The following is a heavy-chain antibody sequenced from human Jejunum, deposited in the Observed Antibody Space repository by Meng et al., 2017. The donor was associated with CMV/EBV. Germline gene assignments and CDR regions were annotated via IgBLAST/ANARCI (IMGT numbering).Heavy chain of an antibody. CDR1: EYTFTDYD. Sequence: KASEYTFTDYDMRWERQAPGQGLEWMGWINPNTGRTNYAQKFQGRVTMTRDTSTNTAYMELTRLRSDDTALYCCAKDGGSYLEYYFDYWSQGTLVTVSS. D-gene: IGHD1-26*01. CDR3: AKDGGSYLEYYFDY. V-gene: IGHV1-2*02. CDR2: INPNTGRT. J-gene: IGHJ4*02.